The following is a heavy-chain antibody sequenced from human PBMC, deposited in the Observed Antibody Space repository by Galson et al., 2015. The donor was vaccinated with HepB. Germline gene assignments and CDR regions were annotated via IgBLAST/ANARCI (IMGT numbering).Heavy chain of an antibody. CDR3: ARDYYARVGY. J-gene: IGHJ4*02. CDR2: HESGGST. D-gene: IGHD3-22*01. Sequence: SLRLSCAASGFTVSSHHMSWVRQAPGKGLEWVSVHESGGSTYYADSVKGRFTISRDNYKNILFLQMKSLRAEDTAVYYCARDYYARVGYWGQGTLVTVSS. V-gene: IGHV3-66*01. CDR1: GFTVSSHH.